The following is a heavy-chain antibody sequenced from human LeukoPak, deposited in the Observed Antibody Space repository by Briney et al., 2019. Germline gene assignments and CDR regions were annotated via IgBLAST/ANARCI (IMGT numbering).Heavy chain of an antibody. Sequence: SETLSLTCSVSGDSFTSSGYYWGWLRQPPGMGLEWVGCIYYSANSYCNPSLKSRVTISVDTSKNHFYLTLNSVAAADTAVYYCARCRRGDYYYRGYSYPCFDPWGQGTLVTVSS. CDR2: IYYSANS. CDR1: GDSFTSSGYY. J-gene: IGHJ5*02. CDR3: ARCRRGDYYYRGYSYPCFDP. V-gene: IGHV4-39*07. D-gene: IGHD3-22*01.